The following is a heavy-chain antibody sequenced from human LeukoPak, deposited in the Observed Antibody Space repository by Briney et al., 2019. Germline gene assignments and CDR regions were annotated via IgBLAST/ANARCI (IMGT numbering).Heavy chain of an antibody. D-gene: IGHD2-2*02. J-gene: IGHJ4*02. Sequence: ASVKVSYKASGYTFTRYVIIWVGQATGQGIEWRGWMNPNSGNTGYAQKFQGRDTMTRKTSISTAYMDPSSLRSEDTAVYYCARGIPPDYWGQGTLVTVSS. CDR3: ARGIPPDY. CDR1: GYTFTRYV. CDR2: MNPNSGNT. V-gene: IGHV1-8*01.